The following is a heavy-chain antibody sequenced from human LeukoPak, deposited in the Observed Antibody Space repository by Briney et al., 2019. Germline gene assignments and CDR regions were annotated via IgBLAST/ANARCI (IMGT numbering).Heavy chain of an antibody. CDR2: INHSGTT. J-gene: IGHJ4*02. CDR3: ARGPTIDYDILTGYYYFDY. Sequence: SETLSLTCAVYRGSFSGYYWTWIRQSPGKGLEWIGEINHSGTTNYNPSLKSRVTISIDTSRNQFSLKLSSVTAADTAVYYCARGPTIDYDILTGYYYFDYWGQGTLVTVSS. V-gene: IGHV4-34*01. D-gene: IGHD3-9*01. CDR1: RGSFSGYY.